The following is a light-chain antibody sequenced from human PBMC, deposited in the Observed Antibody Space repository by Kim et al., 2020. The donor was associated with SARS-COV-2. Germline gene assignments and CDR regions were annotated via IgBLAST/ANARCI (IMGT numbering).Light chain of an antibody. CDR2: EDN. V-gene: IGLV6-57*03. Sequence: GKTVTTTCTRTSASNASNDVQWYRQRPGTAPTPVIYEDNQRPTGAPDRFSGSIDSSSNTASLTISGLKTEDEADYYCQSYDSILWVFGGGTQLTVL. J-gene: IGLJ3*02. CDR3: QSYDSILWV. CDR1: SASNASND.